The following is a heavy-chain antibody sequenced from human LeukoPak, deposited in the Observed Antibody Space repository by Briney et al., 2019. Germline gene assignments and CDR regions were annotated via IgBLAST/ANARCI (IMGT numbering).Heavy chain of an antibody. CDR1: GGSFSGYY. CDR2: INHSGST. J-gene: IGHJ4*02. V-gene: IGHV4-34*01. CDR3: ARGIVMVNTGGYFDY. D-gene: IGHD3-22*01. Sequence: SETLSLTCAVYGGSFSGYYWSWIRQPPGKGLEWIGEINHSGSTNYNPSLKSRVTISVDTSKNQFSLTLSSVTAADTAVYYCARGIVMVNTGGYFDYWGQGTLVTVSS.